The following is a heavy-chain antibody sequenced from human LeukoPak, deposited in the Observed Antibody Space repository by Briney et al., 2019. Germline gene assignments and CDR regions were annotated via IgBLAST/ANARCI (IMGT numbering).Heavy chain of an antibody. J-gene: IGHJ4*02. V-gene: IGHV3-20*04. CDR1: GFTFDDYG. Sequence: PGGSLRLSCEASGFTFDDYGMGWVRQAPGKGLEWVSGINWNGGSTDYADSVKGRVTIARDNAKNSLYLQMNSLRAEDTAMYYCVRDVGAVRGEVYFDYWGQGTLVTVSS. CDR2: INWNGGST. CDR3: VRDVGAVRGEVYFDY. D-gene: IGHD3-16*01.